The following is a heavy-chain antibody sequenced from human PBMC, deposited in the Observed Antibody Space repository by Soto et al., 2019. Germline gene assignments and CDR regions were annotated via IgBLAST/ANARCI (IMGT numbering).Heavy chain of an antibody. CDR2: ISGSGFST. CDR3: AKDSVPNQQLLTGPSDY. J-gene: IGHJ4*02. V-gene: IGHV3-23*01. D-gene: IGHD2-2*01. Sequence: GGSLRLSCAASGFTFSTYAMSWVRQAPGKGLEWVSVISGSGFSTYYVDSVKGRFTISRDNSKNTLYLQMNGLRAEDTAVYYCAKDSVPNQQLLTGPSDYWGQGTLVTVSS. CDR1: GFTFSTYA.